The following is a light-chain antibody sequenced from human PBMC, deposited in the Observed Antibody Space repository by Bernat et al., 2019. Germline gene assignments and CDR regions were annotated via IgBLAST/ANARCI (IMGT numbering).Light chain of an antibody. CDR1: QDISNY. CDR3: PQYDTLPRT. V-gene: IGKV1-33*01. J-gene: IGKJ1*01. Sequence: DIQMTQSPSSLSASVGDRVTITCQASQDISNYLNWYQQKPGKAPKLLIYDASNLETGVPSRFSGSGSGTDFTFTISSLQPEDIATYYCPQYDTLPRTFGQGTKVEIK. CDR2: DAS.